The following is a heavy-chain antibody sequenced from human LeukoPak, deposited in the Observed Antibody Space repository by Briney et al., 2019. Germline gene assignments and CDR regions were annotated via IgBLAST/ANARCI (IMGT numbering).Heavy chain of an antibody. CDR2: IYYSGNT. CDR1: GGSISSYY. CDR3: ARGLSPDYFDY. J-gene: IGHJ4*02. Sequence: SETLSLTCTVSGGSISSYYWSWIRQPPGKGLEWIGYIYYSGNTNYNPSLKSRVTISIDTSKNQFSLKLSSVTAADTAVYYCARGLSPDYFDYWGQGTLVTVSS. V-gene: IGHV4-59*01.